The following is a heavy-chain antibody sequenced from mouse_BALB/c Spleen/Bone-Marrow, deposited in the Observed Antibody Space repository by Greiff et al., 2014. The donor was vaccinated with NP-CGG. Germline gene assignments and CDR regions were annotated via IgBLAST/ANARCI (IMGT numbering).Heavy chain of an antibody. J-gene: IGHJ4*01. V-gene: IGHV1-54*01. CDR1: GYAFTNYL. Sequence: QVQLQQPGAELVRPGTSVKVSCKASGYAFTNYLIEWVKQRPGQGLEWIGVINPGSGGTNYNEKFKGKATLTADKSSSTAYMQLSSLTSDDSAVYFCARWDYAMGYWGQGTSVTVSS. CDR3: ARWDYAMGY. CDR2: INPGSGGT.